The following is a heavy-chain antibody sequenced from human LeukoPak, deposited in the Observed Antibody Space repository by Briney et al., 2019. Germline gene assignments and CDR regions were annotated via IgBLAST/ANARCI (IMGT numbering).Heavy chain of an antibody. Sequence: GGSLRLSCAAAGFTFSNYAMTWVRQAPGRGLEWVSSISGSGGSTYYADSVKGRFTISRDNSKNTLYLQMNSLRAEDTAVYYCAKVLKAYYFGSGSYPFDHWGQGTLVTVSS. J-gene: IGHJ4*02. CDR3: AKVLKAYYFGSGSYPFDH. D-gene: IGHD3-10*01. V-gene: IGHV3-23*01. CDR1: GFTFSNYA. CDR2: ISGSGGST.